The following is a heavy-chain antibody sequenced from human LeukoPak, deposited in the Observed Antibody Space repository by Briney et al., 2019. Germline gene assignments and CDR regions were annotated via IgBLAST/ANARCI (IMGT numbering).Heavy chain of an antibody. J-gene: IGHJ4*02. V-gene: IGHV1-69*06. CDR1: GGTFSSYA. CDR3: ATGGAAGRLFIDY. CDR2: IIPIFGTA. D-gene: IGHD6-19*01. Sequence: SVKVSCKASGGTFSSYAISWVRQAPGRGLEWMGGIIPIFGTANYAQKFQGRVTITADKSTSTAYMELSSLRSEDTAVYYCATGGAAGRLFIDYWGQGTLVTVSS.